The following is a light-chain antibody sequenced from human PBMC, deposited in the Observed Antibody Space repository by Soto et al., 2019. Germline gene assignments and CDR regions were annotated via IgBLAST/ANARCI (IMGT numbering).Light chain of an antibody. CDR2: WAS. Sequence: DIVMTQSPDSLSVSLGGRATINCKSSQSVFYSSNNKNYLAWYQQKPGQPPNLLIYWASTRESGVPDRFSGRGSGKDFTLTISSLQAEDVAVYYCLQYYATPRTFGQGTKVEI. J-gene: IGKJ1*01. CDR1: QSVFYSSNNKNY. CDR3: LQYYATPRT. V-gene: IGKV4-1*01.